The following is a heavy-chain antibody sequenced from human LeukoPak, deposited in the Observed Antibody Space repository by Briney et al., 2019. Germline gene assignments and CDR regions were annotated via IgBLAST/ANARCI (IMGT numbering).Heavy chain of an antibody. CDR3: ARVEVVLAGLWLSDYYYYMDV. CDR2: IYYSGST. D-gene: IGHD2-21*01. V-gene: IGHV4-39*07. CDR1: GGSISSSNYY. Sequence: SETLSLTCIVSGGSISSSNYYWGWIRQPPGKGLEWIGNIYYSGSTYYNPPLKRRVTISVDTSKNQFCLKLSYVTAADTAVYYCARVEVVLAGLWLSDYYYYMDVWGKGTTVTVSS. J-gene: IGHJ6*03.